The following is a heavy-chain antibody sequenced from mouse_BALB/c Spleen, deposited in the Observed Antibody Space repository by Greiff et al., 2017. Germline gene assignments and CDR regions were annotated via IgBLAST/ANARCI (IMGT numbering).Heavy chain of an antibody. CDR2: IYAGTGGT. J-gene: IGHJ4*01. CDR1: GFTFSSSY. V-gene: IGHV1-55*01. CDR3: ARLEDYYAMDY. Sequence: QVHVKQSGAELVKPGASVKLSCKTSGFTFSSSYISWLKQKPGQSLEWIAWIYAGTGGTSYNQKFTGKAQLTVDTSYSTAYMQFSSLTTEDSAIYYCARLEDYYAMDYWGQGTSVTVSS.